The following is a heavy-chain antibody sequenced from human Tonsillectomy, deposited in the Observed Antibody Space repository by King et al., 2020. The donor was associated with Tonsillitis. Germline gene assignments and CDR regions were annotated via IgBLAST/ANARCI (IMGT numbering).Heavy chain of an antibody. Sequence: VQLVESGGAVVQPGRSLRLSWAASGFTFSSYAMHWVRQAPGKGLEWVAVISYDGRNNYYADSVKGRFTISRDNSKNTLYLQMNSLRAEDTAVYYCARDLGGGSSDMDFDYWGQGTLVTVSS. CDR2: ISYDGRNN. CDR1: GFTFSSYA. CDR3: ARDLGGGSSDMDFDY. V-gene: IGHV3-30*04. J-gene: IGHJ4*02. D-gene: IGHD6-13*01.